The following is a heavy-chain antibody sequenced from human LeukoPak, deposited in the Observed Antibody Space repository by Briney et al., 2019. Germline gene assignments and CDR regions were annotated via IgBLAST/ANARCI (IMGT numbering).Heavy chain of an antibody. V-gene: IGHV3-33*01. J-gene: IGHJ4*02. D-gene: IGHD5-18*01. CDR2: IWYDGSSK. CDR3: ARGEGYGYGLDY. CDR1: GFTFSSYG. Sequence: GGSLRLSCAASGFTFSSYGMHWVRQAPGKGLEWVAVIWYDGSSKYYADSVKGRFTISRDNSKNTLYLQMNSLRAEDTAVYYCARGEGYGYGLDYWGQGTLVTVS.